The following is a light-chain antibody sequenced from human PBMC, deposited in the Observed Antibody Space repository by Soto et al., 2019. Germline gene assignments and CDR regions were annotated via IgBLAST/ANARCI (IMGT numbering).Light chain of an antibody. CDR2: AAS. J-gene: IGKJ1*01. CDR1: QSISSY. V-gene: IGKV1-39*01. CDR3: QQSYSTPWT. Sequence: DIQMTQSPSSLSASVGDGVTFTCRASQSISSYLNWYQQTPGKAPKFLIYAASNLQGGVPSRFSGSGSGTDFSLTIDSLQPEDFASYYCQQSYSTPWTFGRGTKVDI.